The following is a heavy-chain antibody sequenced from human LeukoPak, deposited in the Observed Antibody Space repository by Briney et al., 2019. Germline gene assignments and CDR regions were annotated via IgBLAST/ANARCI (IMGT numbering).Heavy chain of an antibody. CDR3: ARNGRRDGYNYEFSGGSY. J-gene: IGHJ4*02. Sequence: ASVKVSCKASGGTFSSYAISWVRQAPGQGLEWMGWISAYNGNTNYAQKLQGRVTMTTDTSTSTAYMELRSLRSDDTAVYYCARNGRRDGYNYEFSGGSYWGQGTLVTVSS. D-gene: IGHD5-24*01. V-gene: IGHV1-18*01. CDR2: ISAYNGNT. CDR1: GGTFSSYA.